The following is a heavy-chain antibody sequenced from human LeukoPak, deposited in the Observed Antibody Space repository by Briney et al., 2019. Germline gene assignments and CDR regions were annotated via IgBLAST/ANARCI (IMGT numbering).Heavy chain of an antibody. V-gene: IGHV3-7*02. CDR1: GFTFSSYW. J-gene: IGHJ2*01. D-gene: IGHD3-9*01. Sequence: GGSLRLSCATSGFTFSSYWMTWVRQTPGKGLEWVAHISQDGSEKYYVGSVTGRFTISRDNAKNSLYLQMNSLTADDTAVYYCATLVYDILTGYSPWYFDLWGRGTLVTVSS. CDR2: ISQDGSEK. CDR3: ATLVYDILTGYSPWYFDL.